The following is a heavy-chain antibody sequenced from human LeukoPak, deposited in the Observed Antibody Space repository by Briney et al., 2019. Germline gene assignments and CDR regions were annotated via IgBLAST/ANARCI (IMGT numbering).Heavy chain of an antibody. D-gene: IGHD5-18*01. V-gene: IGHV1-69*13. Sequence: SVKVSCKASGYTFINYGITWVRQAPGQGLEWMGWSSPIFGTANYAQTFQGRVTITADESTSTAYMELSSLRSEDTAVYYCARGDTAMVPQSYFDYWGQGTLVTVSS. J-gene: IGHJ4*02. CDR1: GYTFINYG. CDR2: SSPIFGTA. CDR3: ARGDTAMVPQSYFDY.